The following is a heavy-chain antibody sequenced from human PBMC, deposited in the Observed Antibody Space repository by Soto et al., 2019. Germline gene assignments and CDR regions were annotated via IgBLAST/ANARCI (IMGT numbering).Heavy chain of an antibody. J-gene: IGHJ4*02. Sequence: QVHLVESGGGVVQPGRSLRLSCAASGFTFRNYGMHWVRQAPGKGLEWVAVIWYDASNQYYADSVRGRFTISRDNSKKILYLQMRNLRAEDTAVYFCARGSNCSADLCQGDRLDSWGQGALVSVSS. CDR3: ARGSNCSADLCQGDRLDS. CDR1: GFTFRNYG. D-gene: IGHD2-15*01. V-gene: IGHV3-33*01. CDR2: IWYDASNQ.